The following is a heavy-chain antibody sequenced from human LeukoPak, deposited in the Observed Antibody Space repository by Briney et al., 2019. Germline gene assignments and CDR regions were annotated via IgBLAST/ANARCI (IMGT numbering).Heavy chain of an antibody. J-gene: IGHJ4*02. CDR2: ISGSGGST. D-gene: IGHD1-26*01. Sequence: PGGSLTLSCAASGFIFSSYAMSWVRQAPGKGLEWVSDISGSGGSTYYEDSVKGRFTISRDNSKNTLYLQMNSLRAVDTAVYYCAASGSYYVVGPLYFGYWGQGTLVTVSS. CDR1: GFIFSSYA. V-gene: IGHV3-23*01. CDR3: AASGSYYVVGPLYFGY.